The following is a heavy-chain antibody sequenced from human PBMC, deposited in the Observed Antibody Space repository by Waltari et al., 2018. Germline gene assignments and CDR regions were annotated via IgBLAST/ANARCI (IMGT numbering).Heavy chain of an antibody. Sequence: QVQLQELGPGLVKPSETLSLTCTVSGGSISSYYWSWIRQPPGKGLEWIGYIYYSGSTNYHPSLKSRVTISVDTSKNQFSLKLSSVTAADTAVYYCATSYSGSQHWGQGTLVTVSS. D-gene: IGHD1-26*01. CDR1: GGSISSYY. CDR2: IYYSGST. CDR3: ATSYSGSQH. V-gene: IGHV4-59*01. J-gene: IGHJ1*01.